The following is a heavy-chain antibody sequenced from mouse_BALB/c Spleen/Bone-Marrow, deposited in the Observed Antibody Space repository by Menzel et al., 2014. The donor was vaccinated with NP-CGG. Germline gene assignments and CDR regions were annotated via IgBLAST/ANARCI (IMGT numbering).Heavy chain of an antibody. V-gene: IGHV2-6-7*01. J-gene: IGHJ4*01. CDR1: GFSLTGYG. D-gene: IGHD2-2*01. Sequence: VMLVESGPGLVAPSQSLSISCTVSGFSLTGYGVNWVRQPPGKGLEWLGMIWGDGSTDYNSALKSRLSISKDNSKSQVFLKMNSLQTDDTARYYCARDRGYDSYYAMDYWGQGTSVTVSS. CDR3: ARDRGYDSYYAMDY. CDR2: IWGDGST.